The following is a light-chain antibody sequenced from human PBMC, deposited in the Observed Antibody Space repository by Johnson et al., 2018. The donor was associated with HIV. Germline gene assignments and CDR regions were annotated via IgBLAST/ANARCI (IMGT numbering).Light chain of an antibody. CDR1: SSNIGNNY. J-gene: IGLJ1*01. CDR3: GTWDSSLSAYV. CDR2: DNN. Sequence: QSVLTQPPSVSAAPGQKVTISCSGSSSNIGNNYVSWYQQLPGTAPKVLIYDNNKRPSGIPDRFSGSKSGTSATLGITGLQTGDEADYYCGTWDSSLSAYVFGTGPKFTVL. V-gene: IGLV1-51*01.